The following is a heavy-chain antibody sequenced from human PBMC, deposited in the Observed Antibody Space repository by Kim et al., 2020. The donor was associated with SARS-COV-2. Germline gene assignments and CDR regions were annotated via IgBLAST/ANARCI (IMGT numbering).Heavy chain of an antibody. D-gene: IGHD1-7*01. CDR2: IYYSGST. CDR1: GDSMSSYY. J-gene: IGHJ5*02. V-gene: IGHV4-59*08. CDR3: ARRDGTTFYNWFDP. Sequence: SETLSLTCTVSGDSMSSYYWSWIRQPPGKGLEWIGCIYYSGSTDYNPSLESRVTISIDTSKNQFSLNLTSVTAADTAIYFCARRDGTTFYNWFDPWGQGTLVTVSS.